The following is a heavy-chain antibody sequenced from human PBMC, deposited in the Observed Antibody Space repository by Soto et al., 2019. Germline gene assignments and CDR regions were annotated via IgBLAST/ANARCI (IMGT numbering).Heavy chain of an antibody. D-gene: IGHD4-17*01. J-gene: IGHJ4*02. CDR3: ARSDYGDSNSQFFDF. CDR1: GASISTSNW. CDR2: VLHTGVT. V-gene: IGHV4-4*02. Sequence: SETLSLTCGVSGASISTSNWWNWVRQSPEKGLQWLGQVLHTGVTNYNPSLQTRVTISVDKSKNQFSLEMDSVTAADTALYFCARSDYGDSNSQFFDFWRQGRLVTVSS.